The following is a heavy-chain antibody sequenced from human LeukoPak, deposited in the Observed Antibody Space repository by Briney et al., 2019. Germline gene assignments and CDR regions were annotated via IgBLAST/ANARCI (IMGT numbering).Heavy chain of an antibody. J-gene: IGHJ4*02. CDR2: INPSGGST. CDR1: GYTFTNYY. D-gene: IGHD2-15*01. V-gene: IGHV1-46*01. CDR3: ARAGGYCGRISCPYYFDY. Sequence: AASVKVSCKASGYTFTNYYMHWVRQAPGQGLEWMGIINPSGGSTSYAQKFQGRVTMTRDMSTSTAYMELSSLRSEDTAVYYCARAGGYCGRISCPYYFDYWGQGSLVAVSS.